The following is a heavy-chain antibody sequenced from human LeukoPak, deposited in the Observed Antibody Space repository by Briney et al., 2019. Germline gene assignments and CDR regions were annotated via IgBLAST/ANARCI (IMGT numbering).Heavy chain of an antibody. V-gene: IGHV1-2*02. D-gene: IGHD2-2*01. Sequence: ASVKVSCKASGYTFTGYYMHWVRQAPGQGLEWMGWINPNSGGTNYAQKFQGRVTMTRDTSISTAYMELSRLRSDDTAVYYCARFMPPPENGVVVPAAIGWFDPWGQGTLVTVSS. CDR1: GYTFTGYY. CDR3: ARFMPPPENGVVVPAAIGWFDP. J-gene: IGHJ5*02. CDR2: INPNSGGT.